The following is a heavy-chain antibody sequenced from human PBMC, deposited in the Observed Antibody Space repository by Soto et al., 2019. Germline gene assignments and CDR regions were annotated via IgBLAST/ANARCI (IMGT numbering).Heavy chain of an antibody. V-gene: IGHV1-69*01. CDR3: ARVAYDSSGYYYPNFAFDI. J-gene: IGHJ3*02. CDR2: IIPIFGTA. CDR1: AGTFSSYA. D-gene: IGHD3-22*01. Sequence: QVQLVQSGAEVKKPGSSVKVSCKASAGTFSSYAISWVRQAPGQGLEWMGGIIPIFGTANYAQKFQGRVTITADESTSTAYMELSSLRSEDTAVYYCARVAYDSSGYYYPNFAFDIWGQGTMVTVSS.